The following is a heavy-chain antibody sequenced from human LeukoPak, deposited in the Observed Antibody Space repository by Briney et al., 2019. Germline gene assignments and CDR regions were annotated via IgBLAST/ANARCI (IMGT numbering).Heavy chain of an antibody. Sequence: ASVKVSCKASGGTFTSYDINWVRQATGQGLEWMGWMNPNSGNTGYAQKFQGRVTMTRNTSISTAYMELSSLRSEDTAVYYCATASTVTTERGSVVRAFDIWGQGTMVTVSS. J-gene: IGHJ3*02. CDR2: MNPNSGNT. CDR3: ATASTVTTERGSVVRAFDI. D-gene: IGHD4-17*01. V-gene: IGHV1-8*01. CDR1: GGTFTSYD.